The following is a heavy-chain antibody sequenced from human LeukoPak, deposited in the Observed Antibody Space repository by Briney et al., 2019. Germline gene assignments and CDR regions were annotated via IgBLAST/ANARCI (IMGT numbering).Heavy chain of an antibody. Sequence: PSETLSLTCTVSDGPMRTYNWNWIRQPPGKGLEWIAYVDYSGNTDHNPSFESRVTMSIDTSKNLFSLMLTSVTAADTAVYYCARDPPDWDAFDIWGQGTMVTVSS. CDR2: VDYSGNT. CDR3: ARDPPDWDAFDI. D-gene: IGHD3-9*01. V-gene: IGHV4-59*01. J-gene: IGHJ3*02. CDR1: DGPMRTYN.